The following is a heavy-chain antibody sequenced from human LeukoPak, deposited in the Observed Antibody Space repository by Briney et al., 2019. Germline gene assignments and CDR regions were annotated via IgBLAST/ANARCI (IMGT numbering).Heavy chain of an antibody. V-gene: IGHV4-39*07. CDR2: IYYSGST. CDR3: ARGKPHSNWFDP. J-gene: IGHJ5*02. CDR1: GGSIDSNYYY. Sequence: SETLSLTCTVSGGSIDSNYYYWAWIRQPPGKGLECIGAIYYSGSTFYNPSLKSRVTISVDTSKSQFSLSLTSVADADTALYYCARGKPHSNWFDPWGQGTLVTVSS. D-gene: IGHD1-14*01.